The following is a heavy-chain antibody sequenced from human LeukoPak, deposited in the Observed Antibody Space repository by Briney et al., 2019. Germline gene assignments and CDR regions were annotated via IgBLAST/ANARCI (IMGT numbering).Heavy chain of an antibody. V-gene: IGHV3-48*01. CDR1: GFTFSTYS. J-gene: IGHJ6*03. D-gene: IGHD5-12*01. CDR3: ARIGYSGYDPNGYYYYYMDV. Sequence: PGGSLRLSCAASGFTFSTYSGNWIRQAPGKGLEWVSYISSSSSTIYYADSVKGRFTISRDNAKNSLYLQMNSLRAEDTAVYYCARIGYSGYDPNGYYYYYMDVWAKGTTVTVSS. CDR2: ISSSSSTI.